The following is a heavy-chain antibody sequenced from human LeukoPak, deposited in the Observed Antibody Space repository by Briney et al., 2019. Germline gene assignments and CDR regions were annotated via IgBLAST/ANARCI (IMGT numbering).Heavy chain of an antibody. Sequence: GESLKISCKGSGYSFTSYWIGWVRQMPGKGLEWMGIIYPGDSDTRYSPSFQGQVTISADKSISTAYLQWSSLKASDTAMYYCARYKPYYGSGSYRFDPWGQGTLVTVSS. CDR1: GYSFTSYW. J-gene: IGHJ5*02. D-gene: IGHD3-10*01. CDR2: IYPGDSDT. CDR3: ARYKPYYGSGSYRFDP. V-gene: IGHV5-51*01.